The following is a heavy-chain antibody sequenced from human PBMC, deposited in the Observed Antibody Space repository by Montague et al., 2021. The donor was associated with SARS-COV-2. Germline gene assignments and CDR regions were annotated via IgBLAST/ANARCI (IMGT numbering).Heavy chain of an antibody. V-gene: IGHV4-39*07. CDR1: GGSISSSSYY. CDR3: ARVGRQQLVRLSGMDV. Sequence: SETLSLTCTVSGGSISSSSYYWGWIRQPPGKGLEWIGSIYYSGSTYYNPSLKRRVTISVDTSKNQFSLKLSSVTAADTAVYYCARVGRQQLVRLSGMDVWGQGTTDTVSS. J-gene: IGHJ6*02. CDR2: IYYSGST. D-gene: IGHD6-13*01.